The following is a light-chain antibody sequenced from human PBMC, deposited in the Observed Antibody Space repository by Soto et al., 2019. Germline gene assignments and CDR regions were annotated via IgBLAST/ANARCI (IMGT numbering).Light chain of an antibody. V-gene: IGKV2-28*01. CDR2: LGS. J-gene: IGKJ2*03. CDR1: QSLLHSNGYSY. CDR3: MQVLQSLYS. Sequence: EIVMTQSPLSLSVTPGEPASISCWSSQSLLHSNGYSYLDWYLQKPGQSPQLLIYLGSNRASGVPDRFSGSGSGTDFTLRISRVEAEDVGVYYCMQVLQSLYSFGQGTKLEIK.